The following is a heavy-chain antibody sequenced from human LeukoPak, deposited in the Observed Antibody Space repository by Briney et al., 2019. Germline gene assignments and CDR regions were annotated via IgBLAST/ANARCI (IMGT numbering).Heavy chain of an antibody. Sequence: GGSLRLSCAASGFTFINYAMTWVRQAPGKGLEWVSAISGSGNSTYYPDSVKGRFSISRDNSRNTLYLQISSLRAEDTAVYYCAKTLVGATSGPDYYFVSWGQGTLVTVSS. CDR1: GFTFINYA. D-gene: IGHD1-26*01. CDR2: ISGSGNST. V-gene: IGHV3-23*01. CDR3: AKTLVGATSGPDYYFVS. J-gene: IGHJ4*02.